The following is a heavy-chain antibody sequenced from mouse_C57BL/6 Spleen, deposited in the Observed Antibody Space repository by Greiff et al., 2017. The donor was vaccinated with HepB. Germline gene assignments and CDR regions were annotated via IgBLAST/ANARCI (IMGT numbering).Heavy chain of an antibody. Sequence: EVKLMESGGGLVQPGGSLKLSCAASGFTFSDYGMAWVRQAPRKGPEWVAFISNLAYSIYYADTVTGRFTISRENAKNTLYLEMSSLRSEDTAMYYCARQDDYGRDAMDYWGQGTSVTVSS. CDR1: GFTFSDYG. J-gene: IGHJ4*01. V-gene: IGHV5-15*01. D-gene: IGHD2-4*01. CDR3: ARQDDYGRDAMDY. CDR2: ISNLAYSI.